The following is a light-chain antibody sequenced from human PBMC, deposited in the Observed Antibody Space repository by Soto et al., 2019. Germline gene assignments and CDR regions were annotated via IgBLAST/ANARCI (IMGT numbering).Light chain of an antibody. J-gene: IGKJ1*01. V-gene: IGKV3-20*01. Sequence: EIVLTQSPGTLSLSPGERATLSCRASQSVRSRYLAWYQQKPGQAPRLLIYGASSRAIGIPDRFSGSGSGTDFTLTISRLEPEDFAVYYCQQYGSSPRTFGQGTKVEIK. CDR3: QQYGSSPRT. CDR2: GAS. CDR1: QSVRSRY.